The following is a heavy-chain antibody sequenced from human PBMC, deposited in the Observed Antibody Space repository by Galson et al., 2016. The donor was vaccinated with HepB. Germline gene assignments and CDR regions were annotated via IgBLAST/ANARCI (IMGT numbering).Heavy chain of an antibody. CDR1: DFTFSTYA. J-gene: IGHJ4*02. D-gene: IGHD3-22*01. CDR3: AKRDYSDSDGYLPLFDC. CDR2: ITGNGGTT. Sequence: SLRLSCAASDFTFSTYAMSWVRQAPGKGPEWVSAITGNGGTTSYTDSVKGRFTISRGNSKNTLYLQMHSLRVDDTAVYYCAKRDYSDSDGYLPLFDCWGQGTLVTVSS. V-gene: IGHV3-23*01.